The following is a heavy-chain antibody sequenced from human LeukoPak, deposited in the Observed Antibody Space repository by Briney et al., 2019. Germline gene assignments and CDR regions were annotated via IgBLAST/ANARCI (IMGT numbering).Heavy chain of an antibody. CDR3: ARDRRFAGTAGTSTN. CDR2: IYYSGST. J-gene: IGHJ4*02. V-gene: IGHV4-59*12. D-gene: IGHD6-13*01. Sequence: SETLSLTCTVSGGSISSYYWSWIRQPPGKGLEWIGYIYYSGSTNYNPSLKSRVTISVDTSKNQFSLKLSSVTAADTAVNYCARDRRFAGTAGTSTNWGQGTLVTVSS. CDR1: GGSISSYY.